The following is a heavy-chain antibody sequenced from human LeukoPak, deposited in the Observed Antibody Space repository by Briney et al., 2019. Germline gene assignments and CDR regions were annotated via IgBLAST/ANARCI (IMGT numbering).Heavy chain of an antibody. V-gene: IGHV1-69*06. D-gene: IGHD3-3*01. CDR1: GGTFSSYA. J-gene: IGHJ4*02. Sequence: SVKVSCKASGGTFSSYAISWVRQAPGQGLEWMGGIIPIFGTANYAQKFQGRVTITADKSTSTAYMELSSLRSEDTAVYYCARGGGHYDFWSGYPPLDYWGQGTLVTVSS. CDR3: ARGGGHYDFWSGYPPLDY. CDR2: IIPIFGTA.